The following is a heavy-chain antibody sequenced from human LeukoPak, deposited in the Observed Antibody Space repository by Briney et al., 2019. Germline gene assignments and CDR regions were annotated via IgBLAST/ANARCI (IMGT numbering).Heavy chain of an antibody. J-gene: IGHJ3*02. CDR3: ARTYDPGAFDI. Sequence: ASVKVSCKASGYTFTGYYMHWVRQAPGQGLEWMGRINPNSGGTNYAQKFQGRVTMTRDTPISTAYMELSRLRSDDTAVYYCARTYDPGAFDIWGQGTMVTVSS. CDR2: INPNSGGT. V-gene: IGHV1-2*06. CDR1: GYTFTGYY. D-gene: IGHD3-16*01.